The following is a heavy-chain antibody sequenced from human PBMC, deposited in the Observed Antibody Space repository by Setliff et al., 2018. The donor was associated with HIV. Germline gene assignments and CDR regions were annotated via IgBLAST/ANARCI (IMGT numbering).Heavy chain of an antibody. Sequence: SETLSLTCTVSGDSISSYSWNWIRQSPGGGLEWIGFIFSSGSTKYNPPLQSRVTMSIDTSKNQFSLRLTSVTAADTAVYYCARRIDDSGSFPDKNWFDTWGQGSLVTVSS. CDR1: GDSISSYS. J-gene: IGHJ5*02. V-gene: IGHV4-4*09. D-gene: IGHD3-10*01. CDR2: IFSSGST. CDR3: ARRIDDSGSFPDKNWFDT.